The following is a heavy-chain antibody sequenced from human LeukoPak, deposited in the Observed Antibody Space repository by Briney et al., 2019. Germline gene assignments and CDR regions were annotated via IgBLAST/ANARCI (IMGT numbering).Heavy chain of an antibody. CDR3: AKGGGYNTCFDY. V-gene: IGHV3-9*01. D-gene: IGHD5-24*01. Sequence: GGSLRLSCAASGFTFDDYAMYWVRQAPGKGLEWVSGISWNSGDIGYADSVKGRFTISRDNAKDSLYLQMNSLKPEDTALYYCAKGGGYNTCFDYWGQGTLVTVSS. CDR2: ISWNSGDI. J-gene: IGHJ4*02. CDR1: GFTFDDYA.